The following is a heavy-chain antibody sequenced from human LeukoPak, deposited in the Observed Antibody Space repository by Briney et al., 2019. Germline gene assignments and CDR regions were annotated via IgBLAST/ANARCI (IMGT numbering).Heavy chain of an antibody. CDR2: IGSSGYTI. Sequence: GGSLRLSCAASGFPFSNYFMSWIRQAPGKGLEWISYIGSSGYTIYYSDSVKGRFTISRDNAKNSLYLQMNSLRAEDTAVYYCAKGQPLLSRGQGTLVTVPS. D-gene: IGHD2-2*01. J-gene: IGHJ4*02. CDR3: AKGQPLLS. CDR1: GFPFSNYF. V-gene: IGHV3-11*01.